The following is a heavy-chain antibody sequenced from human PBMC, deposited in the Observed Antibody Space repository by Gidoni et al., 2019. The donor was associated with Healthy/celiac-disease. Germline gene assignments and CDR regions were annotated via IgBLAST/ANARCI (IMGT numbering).Heavy chain of an antibody. Sequence: QVQLVQSGAEVKKPGASVKVSCKASGYPFTGYYMHWVRQAPGQGLEWMGWINPNRGGTNYAQKFQGRGTMTRDTSISTAYMELSRLRSDDTAVYYCARAPIILRDNWFDPWGQGTLVTVSS. V-gene: IGHV1-2*02. CDR2: INPNRGGT. D-gene: IGHD5-12*01. CDR3: ARAPIILRDNWFDP. CDR1: GYPFTGYY. J-gene: IGHJ5*02.